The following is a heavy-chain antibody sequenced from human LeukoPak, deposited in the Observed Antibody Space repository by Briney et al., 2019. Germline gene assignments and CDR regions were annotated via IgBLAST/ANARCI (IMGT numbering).Heavy chain of an antibody. CDR1: GFTFSSYA. V-gene: IGHV3-30-3*01. CDR2: IPFDGSNK. J-gene: IGHJ3*02. D-gene: IGHD5-12*01. Sequence: GRSLRLSCAASGFTFSSYAMHWVRQAPGKGLEWVAVIPFDGSNKYNADSVRGRFTVSRDNSKNTLYLQMNSLRAEDTAVYYCARSLAAKVASDAFDIWGQGTMVTVSS. CDR3: ARSLAAKVASDAFDI.